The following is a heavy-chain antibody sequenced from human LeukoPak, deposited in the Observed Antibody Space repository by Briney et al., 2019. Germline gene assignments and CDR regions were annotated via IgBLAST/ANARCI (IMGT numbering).Heavy chain of an antibody. V-gene: IGHV4-38-2*02. CDR3: ARGTTPIVVVPAAISPRAAAAGGVFDY. J-gene: IGHJ4*02. CDR1: GYSISGGSY. Sequence: SETLSLTCTVSGYSISGGSYWGWSRQPPGKGLEWSGSIYHSGSTYYNPSLKSRVTISVDTSKNQFSLKLSSVTAADTAVYYCARGTTPIVVVPAAISPRAAAAGGVFDYWGQGTLVTVSS. CDR2: IYHSGST. D-gene: IGHD2-2*01.